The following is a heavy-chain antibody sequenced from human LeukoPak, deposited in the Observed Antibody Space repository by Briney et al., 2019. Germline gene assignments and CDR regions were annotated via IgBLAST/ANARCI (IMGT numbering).Heavy chain of an antibody. CDR2: ISAYNGNT. Sequence: ASVKVSCKASGYTFTSYGISWVRQAPGQGLEWMGWISAYNGNTNYAQKLQGRVTMTTDTSTSTAYMELRSLRSDDTAVYYCARWGGEYYYDSSGYYADYWGQGTLVTVSS. D-gene: IGHD3-22*01. V-gene: IGHV1-18*01. J-gene: IGHJ4*02. CDR1: GYTFTSYG. CDR3: ARWGGEYYYDSSGYYADY.